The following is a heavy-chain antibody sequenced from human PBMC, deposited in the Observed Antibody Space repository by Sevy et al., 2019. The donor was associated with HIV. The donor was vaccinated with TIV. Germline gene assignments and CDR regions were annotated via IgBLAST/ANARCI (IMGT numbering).Heavy chain of an antibody. CDR3: STDDLISY. V-gene: IGHV3-15*07. D-gene: IGHD3-3*02. Sequence: GSLRLSCTASGFDFPNAWMNWIRQVPGKGLEWVGHIKSITDGGAADYAAPVKGSFTISRHDSKNTLYLQMNSLKAEDTAVYYCSTDDLISYWGRGTLVTVSS. CDR1: GFDFPNAW. J-gene: IGHJ4*02. CDR2: IKSITDGGAA.